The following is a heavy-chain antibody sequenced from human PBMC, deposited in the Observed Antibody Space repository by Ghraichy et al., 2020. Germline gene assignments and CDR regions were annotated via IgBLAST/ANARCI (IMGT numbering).Heavy chain of an antibody. CDR1: GFTFSSYW. CDR3: ARDYGIYYYYGMDV. J-gene: IGHJ6*02. D-gene: IGHD1-14*01. Sequence: GGSLRLSCAASGFTFSSYWMTWVRQAPGKGLEWVANIKQDGSEKYYVDSVKGRFTISRDNAKNSLSLQMNSLRAEDTAVYYCARDYGIYYYYGMDVWGQGTTVTVSS. CDR2: IKQDGSEK. V-gene: IGHV3-7*04.